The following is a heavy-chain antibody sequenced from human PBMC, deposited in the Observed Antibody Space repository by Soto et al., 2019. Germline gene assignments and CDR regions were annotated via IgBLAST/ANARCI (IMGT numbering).Heavy chain of an antibody. J-gene: IGHJ4*02. V-gene: IGHV3-66*02. CDR1: GFTVSSNY. CDR2: IYSGGST. Sequence: GGSLRLSCVASGFTVSSNYMSWVRQAPGKGLEWVSVIYSGGSTYYADSVKGRFTISRDNSKNTLYLQMNSLRAEDTAVYYCAKSVYNWNDGFFDYWGQGTLVTVSS. D-gene: IGHD1-1*01. CDR3: AKSVYNWNDGFFDY.